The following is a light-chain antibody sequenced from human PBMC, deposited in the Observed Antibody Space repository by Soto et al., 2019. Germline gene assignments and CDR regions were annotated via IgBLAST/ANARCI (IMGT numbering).Light chain of an antibody. V-gene: IGLV2-8*01. CDR1: SRDVGGHNY. J-gene: IGLJ1*01. Sequence: QSALTQPPSASGSPGQSVTISCTGTSRDVGGHNYVSWYQQHPDKAPKFMIYEVNKRPSGVPDRFSGSKSGNTASLTVSGLQAEDEADYYCSSYAGGGYVFGTGTKVTVL. CDR2: EVN. CDR3: SSYAGGGYV.